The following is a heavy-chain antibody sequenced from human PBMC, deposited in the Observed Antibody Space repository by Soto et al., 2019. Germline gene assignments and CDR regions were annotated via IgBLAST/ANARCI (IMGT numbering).Heavy chain of an antibody. Sequence: EVQLLESGGGLVQPGGSLRLSCAASGFTFSSYAMSWVRQAPGKGLEWVSAISGSGGSTYYADSVKGRFTISRDNSKNTLYLQMNSLRAEDTAVYYCAKDLYPLSHIWFGELPSYYYYYGMDVWGQGTTVTVSS. J-gene: IGHJ6*02. CDR1: GFTFSSYA. CDR3: AKDLYPLSHIWFGELPSYYYYYGMDV. V-gene: IGHV3-23*01. D-gene: IGHD3-10*01. CDR2: ISGSGGST.